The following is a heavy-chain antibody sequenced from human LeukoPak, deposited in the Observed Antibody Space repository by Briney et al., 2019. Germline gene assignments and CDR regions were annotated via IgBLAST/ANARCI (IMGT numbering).Heavy chain of an antibody. V-gene: IGHV1-46*01. Sequence: ASVKVSCKASGYTFTSNYIHWVRQAPGQGLEWMGMIYPRDGSTSYAQKFQGRVTVTRDTSTSTVHMELSGLRSEDTAVYYCARGGRPWIVVVRQPHRELYNWFDPWGQGTLVTVSS. CDR3: ARGGRPWIVVVRQPHRELYNWFDP. CDR2: IYPRDGST. J-gene: IGHJ5*02. CDR1: GYTFTSNY. D-gene: IGHD2-2*01.